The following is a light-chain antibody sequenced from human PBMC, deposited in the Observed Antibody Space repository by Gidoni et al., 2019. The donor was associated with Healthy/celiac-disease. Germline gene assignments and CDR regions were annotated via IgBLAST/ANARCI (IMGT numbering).Light chain of an antibody. CDR1: SSDVGGYNY. Sequence: TGQSITIYCTGTSSDVGGYNYVSWYQQHPGKAPKLMIYDVSNQPSGVYNRFSGSKSGNTASLTISELQDEDEADYYCSSYTSSSTRVFGGGTKLTVL. J-gene: IGLJ3*02. V-gene: IGLV2-14*03. CDR3: SSYTSSSTRV. CDR2: DVS.